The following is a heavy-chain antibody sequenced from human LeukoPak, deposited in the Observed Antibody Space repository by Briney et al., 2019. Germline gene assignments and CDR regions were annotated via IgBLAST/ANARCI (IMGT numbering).Heavy chain of an antibody. Sequence: ASVKVSCKASGYTFTSYGINWVRQAPGQGLEWMGWINPNSGGTNYAQKFQGRVTMTRDTSISTAYMELSRLRSDDTAVYYCARVIYDSGGDYWGQGTLVTVSS. CDR1: GYTFTSYG. CDR3: ARVIYDSGGDY. V-gene: IGHV1-2*02. CDR2: INPNSGGT. D-gene: IGHD6-19*01. J-gene: IGHJ4*02.